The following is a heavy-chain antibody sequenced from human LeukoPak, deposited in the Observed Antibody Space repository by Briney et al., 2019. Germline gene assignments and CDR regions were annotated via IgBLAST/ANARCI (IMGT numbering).Heavy chain of an antibody. D-gene: IGHD5-18*01. Sequence: GRSLRLSCAASGFTFGDYAMRWVRQAPGKGLEWVSGISWNGGSIGYADSVKGRFTISRDNAKNSLYLQMNSLRAEHTALYYCAKDMGSYGLHPLFDSWGQGTLVTVSS. J-gene: IGHJ4*02. CDR1: GFTFGDYA. V-gene: IGHV3-9*01. CDR2: ISWNGGSI. CDR3: AKDMGSYGLHPLFDS.